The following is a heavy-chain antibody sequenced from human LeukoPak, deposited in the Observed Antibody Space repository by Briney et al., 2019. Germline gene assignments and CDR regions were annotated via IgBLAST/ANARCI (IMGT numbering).Heavy chain of an antibody. D-gene: IGHD2-2*02. Sequence: SVKVSRKASGGTFSSYAISWVRQAPGQGLEWMGGIIPIFGTANYAQKFQGRVTITADESTSTAYMELSSLRSEDTAVYYCARGYLPAAIGSYFDYWGQGTLVTVSS. CDR2: IIPIFGTA. V-gene: IGHV1-69*13. CDR1: GGTFSSYA. J-gene: IGHJ4*02. CDR3: ARGYLPAAIGSYFDY.